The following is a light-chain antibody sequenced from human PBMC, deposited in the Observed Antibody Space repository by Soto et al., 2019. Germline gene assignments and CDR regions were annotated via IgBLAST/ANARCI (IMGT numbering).Light chain of an antibody. CDR2: NYN. CDR3: EAWDGSLRAVV. CDR1: SSNVGNNT. Sequence: QSVLTQSPSASGTPGQTVTISCFGSSSNVGNNTVNWYQQLSGAAPNLLIFNYNQRPSGVPDRFSGSKSDTSASLAISGLQSEDEGHYYCEAWDGSLRAVVFGGGTKLTVL. J-gene: IGLJ2*01. V-gene: IGLV1-44*01.